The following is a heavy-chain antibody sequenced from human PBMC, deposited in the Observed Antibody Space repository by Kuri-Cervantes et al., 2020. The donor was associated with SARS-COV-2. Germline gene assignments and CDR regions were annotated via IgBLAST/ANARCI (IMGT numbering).Heavy chain of an antibody. V-gene: IGHV3-33*08. J-gene: IGHJ4*02. D-gene: IGHD4-23*01. Sequence: GGSLRLSCAAPGFTFSSYGMHWVRQAPGKGLEWVAVIWYDGSNKYYADSVKGRFTISRDNSKNTLYLQMNSLRAEDTAVYYCARALFIYGGNSLDYWGQGTLVTVSS. CDR3: ARALFIYGGNSLDY. CDR2: IWYDGSNK. CDR1: GFTFSSYG.